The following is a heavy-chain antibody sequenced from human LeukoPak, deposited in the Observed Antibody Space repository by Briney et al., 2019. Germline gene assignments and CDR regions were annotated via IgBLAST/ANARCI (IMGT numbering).Heavy chain of an antibody. D-gene: IGHD6-13*01. Sequence: PSDTLSLTCAVYGGSFSGYYCTWIRQSPGKGLEWIGQIHAGGITTYNPALKTGTNTPVNTSKNHSSLNLAALNAADTPLFFLSRHRAIAGPFHHWGQGILVPVSS. CDR2: IHAGGIT. J-gene: IGHJ4*02. CDR3: SRHRAIAGPFHH. V-gene: IGHV4-34*11. CDR1: GGSFSGYY.